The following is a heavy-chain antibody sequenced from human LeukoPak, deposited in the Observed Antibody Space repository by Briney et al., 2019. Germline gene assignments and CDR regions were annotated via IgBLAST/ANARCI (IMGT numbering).Heavy chain of an antibody. J-gene: IGHJ3*02. CDR2: ISGSGNSKYYEST. CDR1: GFTFTSQA. V-gene: IGHV3-23*01. D-gene: IGHD3-22*01. Sequence: GGSLRLACAASGFTFTSQAMSWVRQAPGRGLEWVSAISGSGNSKYYESTYYAASMKARFTISRDNSKNMLYLQMNSLRAEDTAVYYCAKDRGYYDSVGYGFDIWGQGTMVTVSS. CDR3: AKDRGYYDSVGYGFDI.